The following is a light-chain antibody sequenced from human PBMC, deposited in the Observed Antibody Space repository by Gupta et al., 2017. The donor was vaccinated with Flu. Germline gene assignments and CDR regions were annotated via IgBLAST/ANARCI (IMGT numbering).Light chain of an antibody. CDR3: QVWDSGSDHVV. CDR1: SIGSKS. V-gene: IGLV3-21*02. CDR2: DDT. Sequence: SSVLTQPPSVSVAPGQTARISCGGNSIGSKSVHWYQQKPGQAPVLVVYDDTDRPSGIPERFSGSNSGYTATLTIRRVEAGDEADYYCQVWDSGSDHVVFGGGTKLTVL. J-gene: IGLJ2*01.